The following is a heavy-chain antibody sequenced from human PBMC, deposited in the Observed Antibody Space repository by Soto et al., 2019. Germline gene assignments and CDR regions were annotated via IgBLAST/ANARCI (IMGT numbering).Heavy chain of an antibody. V-gene: IGHV3-64*01. CDR2: ITSNGGNT. CDR1: GFTFSSYA. J-gene: IGHJ4*02. Sequence: GVSLRLSCAASGFTFSSYAMHWVRQATGKGLECVSAITSNGGNTDYANSVKGRFTISRDNSKNTLYLNLNGLTVEDTAVYYCVRDQDILTGYYEYWGLGTMVTVSS. D-gene: IGHD3-9*01. CDR3: VRDQDILTGYYEY.